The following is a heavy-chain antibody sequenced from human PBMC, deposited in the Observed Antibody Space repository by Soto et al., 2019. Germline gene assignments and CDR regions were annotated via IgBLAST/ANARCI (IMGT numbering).Heavy chain of an antibody. J-gene: IGHJ5*02. V-gene: IGHV4-34*01. D-gene: IGHD3-3*01. CDR2: INHTGGT. CDR3: ATRITVFGLLIPPFDP. CDR1: GGSVNGYC. Sequence: SETLSLTCAVYGGSVNGYCWNWIRQPPGKGLEWIGEINHTGGTHYNPSLKSRVTMSVDTSKNQFSLRLSSVTAADTAIYYCATRITVFGLLIPPFDPWGQGTQVTVSS.